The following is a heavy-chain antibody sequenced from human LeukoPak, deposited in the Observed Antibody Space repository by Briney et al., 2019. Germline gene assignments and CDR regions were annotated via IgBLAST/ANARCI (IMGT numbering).Heavy chain of an antibody. CDR3: ARAQWELPYFDC. CDR1: GGTFSSYA. J-gene: IGHJ4*02. V-gene: IGHV1-69*13. Sequence: GASVKVSCKASGGTFSSYAISWVRQAPGQGLEWMGGIIPIFGTANYAQKFQGRVTITADESTSTAYMELSSLRSEDTAVYYCARAQWELPYFDCWGQGTLVTVSS. D-gene: IGHD1-26*01. CDR2: IIPIFGTA.